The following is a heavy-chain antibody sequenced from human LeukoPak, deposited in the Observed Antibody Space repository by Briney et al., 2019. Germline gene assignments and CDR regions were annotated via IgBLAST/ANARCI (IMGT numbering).Heavy chain of an antibody. CDR3: ARGGYNLY. Sequence: GGSLRLSCAASGFTISSYWMSWVRQAPGKGLEWGANIKQDGSERYYVDSVKGRLTISRDNAKNSLYLQMNSLRAEDTAVYYCARGGYNLYWGQGTLVTVSS. J-gene: IGHJ4*02. V-gene: IGHV3-7*01. CDR2: IKQDGSER. CDR1: GFTISSYW. D-gene: IGHD1-14*01.